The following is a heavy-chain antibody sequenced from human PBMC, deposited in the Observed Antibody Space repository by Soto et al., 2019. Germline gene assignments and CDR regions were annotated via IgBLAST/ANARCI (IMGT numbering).Heavy chain of an antibody. D-gene: IGHD1-26*01. J-gene: IGHJ6*02. CDR2: IYYSGST. V-gene: IGHV4-39*01. CDR1: GGSISSSSYY. Sequence: SETLSLTCTVSGGSISSSSYYWGWIRQPPGKGLEWIGSIYYSGSTYYNPSLKSRVTISVDTSKNQFSLKLSSVTAADTAVYYCARALVGATTSYYYYGMDVWGQGTTVTVSS. CDR3: ARALVGATTSYYYYGMDV.